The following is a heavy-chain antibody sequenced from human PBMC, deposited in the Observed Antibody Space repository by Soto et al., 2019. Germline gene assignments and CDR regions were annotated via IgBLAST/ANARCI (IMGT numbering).Heavy chain of an antibody. CDR3: GRRLGGGCGP. V-gene: IGHV4-39*01. D-gene: IGHD3-16*01. Sequence: QLQLQESGPGLVKPSETLSLTCTVSGGSIRSTSSFWGWIRQPPGKGLEWIGSIYYSGSTYYNPYPKTLVAISVDTAEHQCSLKLNSVTAADAAVDYCGRRLGGGCGPWGQGPLVMVSS. CDR2: IYYSGST. J-gene: IGHJ5*02. CDR1: GGSIRSTSSF.